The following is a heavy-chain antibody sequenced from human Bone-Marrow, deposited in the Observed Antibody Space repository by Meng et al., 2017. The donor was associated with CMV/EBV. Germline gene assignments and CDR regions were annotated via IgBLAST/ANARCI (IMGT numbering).Heavy chain of an antibody. J-gene: IGHJ5*02. Sequence: ASVKVSCKASGHTFTSYGISWVRQAPGQGLEWMGWISAYNGNTNYAQKLRGRVTMTTDTSTSTAYMELRSPRYDDTAVYYCAREQKALFDPWGQGTLVTVSS. V-gene: IGHV1-18*01. CDR2: ISAYNGNT. CDR3: AREQKALFDP. CDR1: GHTFTSYG.